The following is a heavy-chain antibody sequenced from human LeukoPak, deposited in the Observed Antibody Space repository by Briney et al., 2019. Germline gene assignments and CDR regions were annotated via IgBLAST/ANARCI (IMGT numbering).Heavy chain of an antibody. J-gene: IGHJ4*02. D-gene: IGHD4-17*01. CDR2: IKTDGSFS. Sequence: GGSLRLSCAASEFTFNSYWMHWVRQAPGKGLVWVSRIKTDGSFSDYADAVKGRFTISRDNAKNTLYLQMNSLRAEDSAVYYCVKDRTTVTLFDYWGQGALVTVSS. CDR3: VKDRTTVTLFDY. V-gene: IGHV3-74*01. CDR1: EFTFNSYW.